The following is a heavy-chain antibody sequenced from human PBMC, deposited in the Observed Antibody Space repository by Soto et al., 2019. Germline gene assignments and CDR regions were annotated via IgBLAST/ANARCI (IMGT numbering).Heavy chain of an antibody. V-gene: IGHV4-30-4*01. CDR3: ARDPSQYDFWSGYYTGMGYFDY. CDR1: GGSISSGDYY. J-gene: IGHJ4*02. CDR2: IYYSGST. Sequence: QVQLQESGPGLVKPSQTLSLTCTVSGGSISSGDYYWSWIRQPPGKGLEWIGYIYYSGSTYYNPSLQSRVTISVDTSKNQFSLKLSSVTAADTAVYYCARDPSQYDFWSGYYTGMGYFDYWGQGTLVTVSS. D-gene: IGHD3-3*01.